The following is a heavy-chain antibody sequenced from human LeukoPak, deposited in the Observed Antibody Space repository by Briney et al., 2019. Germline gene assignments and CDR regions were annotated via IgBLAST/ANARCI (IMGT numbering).Heavy chain of an antibody. J-gene: IGHJ4*02. D-gene: IGHD1-26*01. Sequence: GASLKISCKASGYNFPNYWIGWVRQMPGKGLEWMGIIYPGDSDTRYSPSFQGQVTISADKSINPLSLQWSSLKASDTAMYFCARLSGSYYSAGDYWGQGTLVTVST. V-gene: IGHV5-51*01. CDR1: GYNFPNYW. CDR2: IYPGDSDT. CDR3: ARLSGSYYSAGDY.